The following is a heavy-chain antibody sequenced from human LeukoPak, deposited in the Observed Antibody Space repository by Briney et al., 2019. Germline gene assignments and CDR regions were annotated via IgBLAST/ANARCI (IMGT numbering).Heavy chain of an antibody. D-gene: IGHD3-22*01. CDR1: GYTFTAYY. CDR3: ARVPRGRSAGSGYYYGFDY. V-gene: IGHV1-8*03. CDR2: MNPNSGNT. Sequence: GASVKVSCKASGYTFTAYYMHWVRQAPGQGLEWMGWMNPNSGNTGYAQKFQGRVTITRNTSISTAYMELSSLRSEDTAVYYCARVPRGRSAGSGYYYGFDYWGQGTLVTVSS. J-gene: IGHJ4*02.